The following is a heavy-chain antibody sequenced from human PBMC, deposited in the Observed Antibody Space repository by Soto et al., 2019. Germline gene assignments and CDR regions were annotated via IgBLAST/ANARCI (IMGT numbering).Heavy chain of an antibody. CDR2: INGRGSNT. D-gene: IGHD2-15*01. CDR3: AKDSCLYCSAGNCLYLDS. V-gene: IGHV3-23*01. CDR1: GFTFGIHA. J-gene: IGHJ4*02. Sequence: EVELLESGGGLAQPGGSLRLSCAASGFTFGIHAMTWIRQVPGKGLEWVANINGRGSNTNYADSVKGRITISRDNSNNTVDLQMTGLRQEDTALYYCAKDSCLYCSAGNCLYLDSWGQGVLVTVSS.